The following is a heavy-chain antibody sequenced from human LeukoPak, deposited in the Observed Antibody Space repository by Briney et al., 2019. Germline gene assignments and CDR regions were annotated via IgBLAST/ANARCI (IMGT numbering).Heavy chain of an antibody. D-gene: IGHD1-1*01. J-gene: IGHJ4*02. V-gene: IGHV1-8*01. Sequence: ASVKASYNASQYTFSAYYVISVSQATGQGLEWMGWMNPNSGNTGYAQKFQGRVTMTRNTSISTAYMELSSLRSEDTAVYYCARALETRPYNLDYWGQGTLVTVSS. CDR1: QYTFSAYY. CDR3: ARALETRPYNLDY. CDR2: MNPNSGNT.